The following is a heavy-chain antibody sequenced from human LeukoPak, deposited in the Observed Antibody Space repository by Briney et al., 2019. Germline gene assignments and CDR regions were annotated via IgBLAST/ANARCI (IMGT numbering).Heavy chain of an antibody. Sequence: PSETLSLTCTVSGGSISPYFWSWIRQPPGKGLEWIGYISYTGSTNYNPSLKSRVTISVDTSKNQFSLKLSSVTAADTAVYYCASVDYYGSGSYPKLDYWGQGTLVTVSS. CDR1: GGSISPYF. CDR2: ISYTGST. J-gene: IGHJ4*02. CDR3: ASVDYYGSGSYPKLDY. V-gene: IGHV4-59*12. D-gene: IGHD3-10*01.